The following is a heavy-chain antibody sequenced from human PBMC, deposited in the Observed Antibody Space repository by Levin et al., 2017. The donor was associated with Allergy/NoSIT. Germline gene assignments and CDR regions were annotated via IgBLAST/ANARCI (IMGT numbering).Heavy chain of an antibody. CDR3: AKDQAVAGYYYYYGMDA. J-gene: IGHJ6*02. V-gene: IGHV3-11*04. CDR2: IPNRGETI. D-gene: IGHD6-19*01. CDR1: GFTFSDFY. Sequence: GESLKISCVTSGFTFSDFYMNWIRQAPGKGLEWISSIPNRGETIYYADSVKGRFTISRDNAKKSLYLQMNSLRAEDTAVYYCAKDQAVAGYYYYYGMDAWGQGTTVTVSS.